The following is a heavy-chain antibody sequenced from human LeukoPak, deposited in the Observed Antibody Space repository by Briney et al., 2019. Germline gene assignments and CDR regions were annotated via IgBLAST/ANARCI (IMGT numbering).Heavy chain of an antibody. CDR1: GGSIGSGDYH. CDR2: INHSGST. V-gene: IGHV4-39*06. J-gene: IGHJ4*02. CDR3: ARGGYYYGSGLDY. Sequence: PSETLSLTCTVSGGSIGSGDYHWSWIRQPPGKGLEWIGEINHSGSTNYNPSLKSRVTISVDTSKNQFTLQLSSVTAADTAMYYCARGGYYYGSGLDYWGQGTLVTVSS. D-gene: IGHD3-10*01.